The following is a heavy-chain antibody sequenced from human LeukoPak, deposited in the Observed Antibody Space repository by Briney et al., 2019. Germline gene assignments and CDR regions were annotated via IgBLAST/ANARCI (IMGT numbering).Heavy chain of an antibody. CDR3: ARYAWLQFRSFDY. D-gene: IGHD5-24*01. Sequence: SESLSLTCTVSGGSISSYYWSWIRQPPGKGLEWIGYIYYSGSTNYNPSLKSRVTISVDTSKNQFSLKLSSVTAADTAVYYCARYAWLQFRSFDYWGQGTLVTVSS. CDR2: IYYSGST. V-gene: IGHV4-59*01. CDR1: GGSISSYY. J-gene: IGHJ4*02.